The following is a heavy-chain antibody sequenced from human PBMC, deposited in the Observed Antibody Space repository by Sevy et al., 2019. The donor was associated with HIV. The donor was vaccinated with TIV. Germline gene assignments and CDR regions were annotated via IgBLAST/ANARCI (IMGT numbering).Heavy chain of an antibody. CDR1: GFTFSTYC. J-gene: IGHJ4*02. CDR2: INTDGRTT. Sequence: GGSRRLSFAACGFTFSTYCMHLVRQAPGKGLVWVSRINTDGRTTTYADSVKGRFNISRDNAKNTLYMEMNSLRAEETAVYYCARDLSGSRDYWGQGTLVTLSS. CDR3: ARDLSGSRDY. D-gene: IGHD1-26*01. V-gene: IGHV3-74*01.